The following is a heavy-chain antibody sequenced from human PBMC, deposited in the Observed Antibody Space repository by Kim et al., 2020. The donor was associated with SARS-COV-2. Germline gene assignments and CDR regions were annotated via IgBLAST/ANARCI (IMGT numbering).Heavy chain of an antibody. CDR3: AKPQYCSSTSCHYGMDV. Sequence: VKGRFAIARDNSKSTLYLQMNSLRAEDTAVYYCAKPQYCSSTSCHYGMDVWGQGTTVTVSS. D-gene: IGHD2-2*01. V-gene: IGHV3-23*01. J-gene: IGHJ6*02.